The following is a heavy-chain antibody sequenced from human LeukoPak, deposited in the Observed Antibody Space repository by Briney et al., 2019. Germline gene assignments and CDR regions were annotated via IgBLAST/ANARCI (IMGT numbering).Heavy chain of an antibody. V-gene: IGHV1-2*02. D-gene: IGHD3-3*01. CDR2: INPNSGGT. CDR3: ARDGGVDFWSGYSYYFDY. Sequence: ASVTVSFKSSGYTFTVYYMHWVRQAPGQGLEWVGWINPNSGGTNYAQKFQGRVTMTRDTSISTAYMELSRLRSDDTAVHYCARDGGVDFWSGYSYYFDYWGQGTLVTVSS. CDR1: GYTFTVYY. J-gene: IGHJ4*02.